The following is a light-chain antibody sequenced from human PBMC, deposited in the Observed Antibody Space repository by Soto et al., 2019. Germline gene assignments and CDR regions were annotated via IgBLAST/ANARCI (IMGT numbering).Light chain of an antibody. CDR3: GADHGSGSNFVYV. Sequence: QPVLTQPPSASASLGASVTLTCTLSCAYSNYNVDWYQQRPGKGPRFVMRVGTGGIVGSKGDGIPDRFSVLGSGLNRYLTIKNIQEEDESDYHCGADHGSGSNFVYVFGPGTKVTVL. CDR1: CAYSNYN. J-gene: IGLJ1*01. V-gene: IGLV9-49*01. CDR2: VGTGGIVG.